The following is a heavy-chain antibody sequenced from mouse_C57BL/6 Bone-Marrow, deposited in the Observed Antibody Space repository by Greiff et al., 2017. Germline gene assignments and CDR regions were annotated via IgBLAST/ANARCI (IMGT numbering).Heavy chain of an antibody. CDR1: GYTFTSYW. V-gene: IGHV1-50*01. CDR2: IDPSDSYT. J-gene: IGHJ3*01. Sequence: VQLQQPGAELVKPGASVKLSCKASGYTFTSYWMQWVKQRPGQGLEWIGEIDPSDSYTNYNQKFKGKATLTVDTSSSTAYMQLSSLSSEDSAVYYCARGKLAGLAYWGQGTLVTVSA. CDR3: ARGKLAGLAY.